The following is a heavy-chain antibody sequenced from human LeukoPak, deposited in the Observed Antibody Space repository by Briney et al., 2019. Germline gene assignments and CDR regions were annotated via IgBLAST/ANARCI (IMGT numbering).Heavy chain of an antibody. V-gene: IGHV3-7*01. CDR3: VRDLYCASGIFDY. J-gene: IGHJ4*02. Sequence: DSVKGRFTISRDNAKNSLFLQINSLRVEDTAVYYCVRDLYCASGIFDYWGQGTLVTVSS. D-gene: IGHD3-10*01.